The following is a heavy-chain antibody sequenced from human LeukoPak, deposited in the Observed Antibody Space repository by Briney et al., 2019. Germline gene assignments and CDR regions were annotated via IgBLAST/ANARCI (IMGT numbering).Heavy chain of an antibody. CDR1: GYTFTSYG. CDR3: ARRRSPASPYYYYGMDV. Sequence: GASVKVSCEASGYTFTSYGVSWVRQAPGQGLEWMGWISGYNGNTNYAQDLQGRVTMTTDTSMSTAYMELRSLRSDDTDVYYCARRRSPASPYYYYGMDVWGQGTTVTVSS. V-gene: IGHV1-18*04. J-gene: IGHJ6*02. CDR2: ISGYNGNT. D-gene: IGHD2-2*01.